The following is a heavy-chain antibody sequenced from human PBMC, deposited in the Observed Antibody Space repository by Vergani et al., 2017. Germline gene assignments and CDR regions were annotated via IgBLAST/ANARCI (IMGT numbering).Heavy chain of an antibody. D-gene: IGHD2-2*01. CDR1: GFTFSSYS. J-gene: IGHJ5*02. CDR3: ARTDDIVVVPAAIGWFDP. CDR2: ISSSSSTI. V-gene: IGHV3-48*04. Sequence: EVQLVESGGGLVQPGGSLRLSCAASGFTFSSYSMNWVRQAPGKGLEWVSYISSSSSTIYYADSVKGRFTISRDNAKNSLYLQMNSLRAEDTAVYYCARTDDIVVVPAAIGWFDPWGQGTLVTVSS.